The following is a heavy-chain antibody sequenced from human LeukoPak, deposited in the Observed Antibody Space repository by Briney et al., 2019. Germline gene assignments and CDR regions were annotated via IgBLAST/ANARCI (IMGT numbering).Heavy chain of an antibody. Sequence: SETLSLTCTVSGGSISSYYWSWIRQPPGKGLEWIGYIYYSGSTNYNPSLKSRVTISVDTSKNQFSLKLSSVTAADTAVYYCARDGGGPAYYYYGMDVWGQGTTVTVSS. CDR3: ARDGGGPAYYYYGMDV. V-gene: IGHV4-59*01. D-gene: IGHD3-10*01. CDR1: GGSISSYY. CDR2: IYYSGST. J-gene: IGHJ6*02.